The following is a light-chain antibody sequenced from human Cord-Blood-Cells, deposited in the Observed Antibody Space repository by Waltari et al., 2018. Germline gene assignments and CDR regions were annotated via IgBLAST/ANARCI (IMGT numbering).Light chain of an antibody. CDR1: SSDVGGYNY. V-gene: IGLV2-8*01. CDR3: SSYAGSNNLV. J-gene: IGLJ2*01. CDR2: EVS. Sequence: QSALTQPPSASGSPGPSVTIPCTGTSSDVGGYNYVSWHQQHPGKAPKLMIYEVSKRPPGVPDRFSGSKSGNTASLTVSGLQAEDEADYYCSSYAGSNNLVFGGGTKLTVL.